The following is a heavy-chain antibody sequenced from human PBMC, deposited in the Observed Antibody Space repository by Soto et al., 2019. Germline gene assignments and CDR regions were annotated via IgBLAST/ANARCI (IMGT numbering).Heavy chain of an antibody. Sequence: QVQLVQSGAEVKKPGASVKVSCKASGYSFTDYHVHWVRQAPGQGLEWLGRINPKSGGTSTAQKFQGWVTMTRDTSINTAYMDRTRLRSDDTAVYYCARGHSTDCSNGVCSFFYNHEMDVWGQGTPITV. CDR2: INPKSGGT. CDR1: GYSFTDYH. J-gene: IGHJ6*02. V-gene: IGHV1-2*04. D-gene: IGHD2-8*01. CDR3: ARGHSTDCSNGVCSFFYNHEMDV.